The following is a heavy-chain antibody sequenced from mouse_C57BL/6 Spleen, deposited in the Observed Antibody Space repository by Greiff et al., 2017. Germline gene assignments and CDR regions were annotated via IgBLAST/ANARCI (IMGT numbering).Heavy chain of an antibody. CDR3: AREDSGSEYYYAMDY. D-gene: IGHD1-1*01. V-gene: IGHV1-39*01. CDR2: INSNYGTT. J-gene: IGHJ4*01. Sequence: EVQLQQSGPELVKPGASVKISCKASGYSFTDYNMNWVKQSNGKSLEWIGVINSNYGTTSYNQKFKGKATLTVDQSSSTAYMQLNSLTSEDSAVYYCAREDSGSEYYYAMDYWGQGTSVTVSS. CDR1: GYSFTDYN.